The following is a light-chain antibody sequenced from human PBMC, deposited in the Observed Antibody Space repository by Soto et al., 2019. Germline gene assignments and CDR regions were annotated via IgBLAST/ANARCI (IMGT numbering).Light chain of an antibody. V-gene: IGKV3-20*01. CDR3: QQYSSPRT. CDR1: QSVSSN. CDR2: GGS. Sequence: LTQSPGTLSVSPGERATLSCRASQSVSSNLAWYQQKPGQAPRLLIYGGSSRATGIPVRLSGSGSETDFTLTITRLEPEDFAVYYCQQYSSPRTFGQGTKVDIK. J-gene: IGKJ1*01.